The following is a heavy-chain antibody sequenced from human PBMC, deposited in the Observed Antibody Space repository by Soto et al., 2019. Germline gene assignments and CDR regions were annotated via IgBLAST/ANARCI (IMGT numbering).Heavy chain of an antibody. D-gene: IGHD3-9*01. CDR1: GFTFSGFA. Sequence: HPGGSLRLSCAASGFTFSGFAMTWVRQAPGKGLEWVSGIGGSDGSTSYADSVKGRFTISRDTSKNTLYLQMSSLRVEDTAIYYCTKTRYFDFPGTFDYWGQGTQVTVSS. CDR3: TKTRYFDFPGTFDY. CDR2: IGGSDGST. V-gene: IGHV3-23*01. J-gene: IGHJ4*02.